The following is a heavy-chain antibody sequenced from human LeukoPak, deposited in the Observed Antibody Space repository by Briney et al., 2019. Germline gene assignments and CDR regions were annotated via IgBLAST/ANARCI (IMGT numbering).Heavy chain of an antibody. V-gene: IGHV4-4*07. J-gene: IGHJ4*02. Sequence: SETLSLTCTVSGGSISSYYWSWIRQPAGKGLEWIGRIYTGGSTNYNPSLKSRVTMSVDTSKNQFSLKLSSVTAADTAVYYCARERSVNDYGDPLADEWGQGTLVTVSS. CDR1: GGSISSYY. D-gene: IGHD4-17*01. CDR3: ARERSVNDYGDPLADE. CDR2: IYTGGST.